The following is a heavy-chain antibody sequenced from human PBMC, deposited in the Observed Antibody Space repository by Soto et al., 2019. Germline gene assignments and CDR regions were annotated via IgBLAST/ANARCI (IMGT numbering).Heavy chain of an antibody. V-gene: IGHV3-7*03. CDR2: IKQDGSEK. Sequence: EVQLVESGGGLVQPGGSLRLSCAASGFTFSSYWMSWVRQAPGKGLEWVANIKQDGSEKYYVDSVKGRFTISRDNAKNSLYLQMNSLRAEDTAVYYCARGASPPREPYYYYGMDVWGQGTTVTVSS. D-gene: IGHD1-26*01. CDR1: GFTFSSYW. J-gene: IGHJ6*02. CDR3: ARGASPPREPYYYYGMDV.